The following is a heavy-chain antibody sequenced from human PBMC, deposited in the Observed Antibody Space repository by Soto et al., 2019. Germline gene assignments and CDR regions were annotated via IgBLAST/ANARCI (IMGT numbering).Heavy chain of an antibody. V-gene: IGHV5-51*01. Sequence: PGESLKISCKASRYSFTSYWIGWVRQMPGKGLEWMGIIYPDDFDTKYSPSFQGQVTISADKTISTAYLQWSSLKASDTAMYYCGRYFAGGTRDYGVDVWGQGTTVTVSS. CDR2: IYPDDFDT. J-gene: IGHJ6*02. D-gene: IGHD2-15*01. CDR3: GRYFAGGTRDYGVDV. CDR1: RYSFTSYW.